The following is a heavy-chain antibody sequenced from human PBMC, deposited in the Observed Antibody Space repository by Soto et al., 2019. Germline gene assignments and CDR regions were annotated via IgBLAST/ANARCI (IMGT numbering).Heavy chain of an antibody. V-gene: IGHV1-2*04. Sequence: SVKVSCKASGCTFTGYYMHWVRQAPGQGLEWMGWINPNSGGTNYAQKFQGWVTMTRDTSISTAYMELSRLRSDDTAVYYCARGRRSPSSFPPWFAPWGQVTLVTVAS. CDR3: ARGRRSPSSFPPWFAP. CDR1: GCTFTGYY. D-gene: IGHD6-6*01. CDR2: INPNSGGT. J-gene: IGHJ5*02.